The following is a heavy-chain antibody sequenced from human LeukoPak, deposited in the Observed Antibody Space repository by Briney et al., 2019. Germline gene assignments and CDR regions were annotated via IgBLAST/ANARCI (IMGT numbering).Heavy chain of an antibody. V-gene: IGHV4-59*12. CDR1: GGSFSGYY. J-gene: IGHJ4*02. Sequence: PSETLSLTCAVYGGSFSGYYWSWIRQPPGKGLEWIGYIYYSGSTNYNPSLKSRVTISLDTSKNQFSLKLSSVTAADTAVYYCARGGIAVAGTDRDYFDYWGQGTLVTVSS. D-gene: IGHD6-19*01. CDR2: IYYSGST. CDR3: ARGGIAVAGTDRDYFDY.